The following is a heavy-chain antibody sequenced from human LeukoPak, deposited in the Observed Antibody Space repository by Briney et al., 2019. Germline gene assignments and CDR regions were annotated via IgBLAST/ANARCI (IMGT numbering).Heavy chain of an antibody. CDR2: ISGSGGST. D-gene: IGHD3-22*01. Sequence: GGSLRLSCAASGFTFSSYAMSWVRQAPGKGLEWVSAISGSGGSTYYADSVKGRFTISRDNSKNTLYLQMNSLRAEDTAVYYCAKDRILSYYYDSSGYYDYWGQGTLVTVPS. CDR3: AKDRILSYYYDSSGYYDY. CDR1: GFTFSSYA. J-gene: IGHJ4*02. V-gene: IGHV3-23*01.